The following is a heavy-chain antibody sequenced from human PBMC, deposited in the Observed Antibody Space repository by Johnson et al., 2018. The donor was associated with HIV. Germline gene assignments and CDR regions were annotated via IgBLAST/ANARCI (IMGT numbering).Heavy chain of an antibody. D-gene: IGHD3-10*01. CDR2: IGYNGSQK. V-gene: IGHV3-33*01. J-gene: IGHJ3*02. Sequence: QVQLVESGGGVPQPGRSLRLSCAASGFTFSNYAMHWVRQAPGKGLEWVAVIGYNGSQKYYADSVKGRFTISRNNSKITLYLQMNSLRVEDTAVYYCASEVRGVLDIWGQGTMVTVSS. CDR3: ASEVRGVLDI. CDR1: GFTFSNYA.